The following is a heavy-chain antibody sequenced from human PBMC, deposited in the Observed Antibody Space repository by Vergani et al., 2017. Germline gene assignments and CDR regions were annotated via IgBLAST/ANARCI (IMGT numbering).Heavy chain of an antibody. V-gene: IGHV3-33*01. CDR3: AGDLGDSSSPQKPRPYYGMDV. CDR2: IWYDGSNK. Sequence: QVQLVESGGGVVQPGRSLRLSCAASGFTFSSYGMHWVRQAPGKGLEWVAVIWYDGSNKYYADSVKGRFTISRDNSKNTLYLQMNSLRAEDTAVYYCAGDLGDSSSPQKPRPYYGMDVWGQGTTVTVSS. J-gene: IGHJ6*02. D-gene: IGHD6-6*01. CDR1: GFTFSSYG.